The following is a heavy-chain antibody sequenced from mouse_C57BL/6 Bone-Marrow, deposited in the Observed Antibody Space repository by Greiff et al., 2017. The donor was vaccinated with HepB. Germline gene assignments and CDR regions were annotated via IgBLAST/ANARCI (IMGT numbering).Heavy chain of an antibody. D-gene: IGHD2-13*01. J-gene: IGHJ1*03. CDR1: GFTFSSYA. V-gene: IGHV5-4*01. CDR2: ISDGGSYT. CDR3: ARDGKTTFDV. Sequence: DVKLVESGGGLVKPGGSLKLSCAASGFTFSSYAMSWVRQTPEKRLEWVATISDGGSYTYYPDNVKGRFTISRDNAKNNLYLQMSHLKSEDTAMYYCARDGKTTFDVWGTGTTVTVSS.